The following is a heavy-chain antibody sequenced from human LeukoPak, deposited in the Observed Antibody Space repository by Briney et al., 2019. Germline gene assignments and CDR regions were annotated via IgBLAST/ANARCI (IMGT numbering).Heavy chain of an antibody. CDR3: GPDFWFSDSRAPPRAFDI. D-gene: IGHD1-26*01. CDR2: ISSSGRTM. CDR1: AFIFRNYE. Sequence: PGGSLRLSCDAYAFIFRNYEVNWVRQAPGKGLEWVSFISSSGRTMYYADSMKGRFTVSRDNAKNSVYLQMNSIRAEDTGVYNCGPDFWFSDSRAPPRAFDIWGQGTMVTVSS. V-gene: IGHV3-48*03. J-gene: IGHJ3*02.